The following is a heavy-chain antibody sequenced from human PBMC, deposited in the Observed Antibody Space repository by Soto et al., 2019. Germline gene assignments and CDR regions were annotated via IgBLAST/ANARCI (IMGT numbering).Heavy chain of an antibody. CDR1: GFTFSSYA. J-gene: IGHJ4*02. Sequence: LRLSCAASGFTFSSYAMHWVRQAPGKGLEWVAVISYDGSNKYYADSVKGRFAISRDNSKNTLYLQMNSLRAEDTAVYYCAREVGGYDEYWGQGTLVTVSS. CDR3: AREVGGYDEY. CDR2: ISYDGSNK. V-gene: IGHV3-30*09. D-gene: IGHD5-12*01.